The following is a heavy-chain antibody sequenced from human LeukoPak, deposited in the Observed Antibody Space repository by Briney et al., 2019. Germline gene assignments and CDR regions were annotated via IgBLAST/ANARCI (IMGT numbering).Heavy chain of an antibody. V-gene: IGHV3-11*01. Sequence: GGSLRLSCAASGFTFSDYYMSWIRQAPGKGLEWVSYISSSGSTIYYADSVKGRFTISRDNAKYSLYLQMNSLRAEDTAVYYCARVPDSSGYYPDPYYYYGMDVWGQGTTVTVSS. CDR3: ARVPDSSGYYPDPYYYYGMDV. D-gene: IGHD3-22*01. CDR1: GFTFSDYY. CDR2: ISSSGSTI. J-gene: IGHJ6*02.